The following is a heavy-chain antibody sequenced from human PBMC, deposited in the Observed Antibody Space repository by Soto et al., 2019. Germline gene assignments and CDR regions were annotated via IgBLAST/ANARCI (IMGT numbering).Heavy chain of an antibody. V-gene: IGHV4-31*03. CDR2: NQYTGNP. Sequence: QVQLQESGPGLVKPSQTLSLTCTVSGGSVTSGAYYCNWIRQHPVQGLEWIGYNQYTGNPFYTPSLKSRVTISVDTSKNQFSLKLSSVTAADTAVYSCATGDLTAGELVFDSWGQGTLVTVSP. CDR3: ATGDLTAGELVFDS. CDR1: GGSVTSGAYY. J-gene: IGHJ4*02. D-gene: IGHD3-16*01.